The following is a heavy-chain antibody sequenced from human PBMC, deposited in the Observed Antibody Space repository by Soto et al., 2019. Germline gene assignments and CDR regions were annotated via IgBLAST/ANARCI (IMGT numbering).Heavy chain of an antibody. CDR3: ARELFGRSVWFDP. CDR2: IYYSGST. J-gene: IGHJ5*02. Sequence: TSETQSLTSTVSGGSIRSYYLSWIRQPPGKGLEWIGYIYYSGSTNYNPSLKSRVTISVDTSKNQFSLKLSSVTAADTAVYYCARELFGRSVWFDPWGQGTLVTVSS. CDR1: GGSIRSYY. D-gene: IGHD3-10*01. V-gene: IGHV4-59*01.